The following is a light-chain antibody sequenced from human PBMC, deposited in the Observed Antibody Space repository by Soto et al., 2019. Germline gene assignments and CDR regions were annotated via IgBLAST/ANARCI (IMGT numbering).Light chain of an antibody. CDR3: QSYDSSLTVV. Sequence: QPVLTQPPSVSGAPGQSVTISCTGSSSNIGAGYDVHWYQQFPGTTPKFLIYGNTNRPSGVPDRFSASKSGTSASLDITGLQAEDEGEYFCQSYDSSLTVVFGGGTKLTVL. V-gene: IGLV1-40*01. CDR2: GNT. J-gene: IGLJ2*01. CDR1: SSNIGAGYD.